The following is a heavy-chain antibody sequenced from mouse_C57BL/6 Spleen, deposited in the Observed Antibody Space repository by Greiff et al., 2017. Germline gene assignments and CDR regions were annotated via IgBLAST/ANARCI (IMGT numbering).Heavy chain of an antibody. V-gene: IGHV10-3*01. CDR2: IRSKSSNYAT. Sequence: EVQLVESGGGLVQPKGSLKLSCAASGFTFNTYAMHWVRQAPGKGLEWVARIRSKSSNYATYYADSVKDRFTISRDDSQSMLYLQMNNLKTEDTAMYYCVRMGVSLGRDYAMDYWGQGTSVTVSS. J-gene: IGHJ4*01. CDR1: GFTFNTYA. CDR3: VRMGVSLGRDYAMDY. D-gene: IGHD4-1*01.